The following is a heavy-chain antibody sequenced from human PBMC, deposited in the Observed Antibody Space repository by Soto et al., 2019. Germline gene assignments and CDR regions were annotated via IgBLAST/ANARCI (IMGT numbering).Heavy chain of an antibody. CDR3: ARVGSVWFNAFDI. D-gene: IGHD2-21*01. CDR1: GGSISSGGYY. CDR2: IYNSGST. J-gene: IGHJ3*02. V-gene: IGHV4-31*03. Sequence: QVQLQESGPGLVKPSQTLSLTCTVSGGSISSGGYYWSWIRQHPGKGLEWIGYIYNSGSTYYNPSFKSRVTISVDTSKNQFSLKLSSVTAADPAVYYSARVGSVWFNAFDIWGQGTMVTVSS.